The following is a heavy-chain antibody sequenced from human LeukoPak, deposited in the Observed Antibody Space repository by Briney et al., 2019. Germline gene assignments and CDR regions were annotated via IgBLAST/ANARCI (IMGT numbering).Heavy chain of an antibody. D-gene: IGHD1-1*01. Sequence: GGSLRLSCAASGFTFSSYAMSWVRQAPGKGLGWVSAISGSGGSTYYADSVKGRFTISRDNSENTLYLQINSLRVEDTAVYYCAKDTPTTGYHLDSWGQGTLVTVSS. J-gene: IGHJ4*02. V-gene: IGHV3-23*01. CDR3: AKDTPTTGYHLDS. CDR2: ISGSGGST. CDR1: GFTFSSYA.